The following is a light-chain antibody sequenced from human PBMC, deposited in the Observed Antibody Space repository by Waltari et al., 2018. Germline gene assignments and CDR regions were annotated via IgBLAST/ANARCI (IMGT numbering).Light chain of an antibody. Sequence: QSALTQPASVSGSPGPSITISCPGTSSDVGGYNYVSWYQQHPGKAPKLMIYDVTKRPSGVSTRFSGSKSGNTASLTISGLQAEDEADYYCSSFTSSSTLRVFGGGTKLTVL. CDR3: SSFTSSSTLRV. V-gene: IGLV2-14*01. J-gene: IGLJ3*02. CDR1: SSDVGGYNY. CDR2: DVT.